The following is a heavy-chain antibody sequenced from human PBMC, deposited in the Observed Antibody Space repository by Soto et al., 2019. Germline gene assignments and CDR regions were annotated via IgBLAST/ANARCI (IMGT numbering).Heavy chain of an antibody. D-gene: IGHD1-26*01. CDR3: ARLAEWEYYDGMDV. Sequence: EVQLVESGGGLVQPGGSLKLSCAVSGFTFSVSAIHWVRQASGKGLEWVGRIRSKADNYATAYGASVKGRFSISRDDSKNTPYLQMSSLNTEVTAVYYCARLAEWEYYDGMDVWGQGTTVTVSS. V-gene: IGHV3-73*02. J-gene: IGHJ6*02. CDR1: GFTFSVSA. CDR2: IRSKADNYAT.